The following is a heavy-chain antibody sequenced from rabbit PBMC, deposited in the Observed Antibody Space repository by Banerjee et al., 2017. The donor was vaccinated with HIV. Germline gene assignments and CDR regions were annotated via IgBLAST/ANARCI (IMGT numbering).Heavy chain of an antibody. V-gene: IGHV1S40*01. CDR3: ARWGYGGDGYALNL. CDR1: GFDLSNYYF. J-gene: IGHJ4*01. Sequence: QSLEESGGDLVKPGASLTLTCTASGFDLSNYYFMSWVRQAPGKGLEWIGYIDPVFGSTYYASWVNGRFTISKTSSTTVTLQMTSLTAADTATYFCARWGYGGDGYALNLWGQGTLVTV. CDR2: IDPVFGST. D-gene: IGHD6-1*01.